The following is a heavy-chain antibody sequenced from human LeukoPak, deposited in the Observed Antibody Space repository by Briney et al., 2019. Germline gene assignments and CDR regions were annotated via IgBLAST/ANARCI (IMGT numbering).Heavy chain of an antibody. V-gene: IGHV3-33*01. CDR1: GFTFSSYG. Sequence: GGSLRLSCAASGFTFSSYGMHWVRQAPGKGLEWVAVIKYGGSNKYYADSVKGRLTISRDNSKNTLYLQMNSLRAEDTAVYYCARGRVTMVRGVIRGNYFDYWGQGTLVTLSS. CDR3: ARGRVTMVRGVIRGNYFDY. D-gene: IGHD3-10*01. CDR2: IKYGGSNK. J-gene: IGHJ4*02.